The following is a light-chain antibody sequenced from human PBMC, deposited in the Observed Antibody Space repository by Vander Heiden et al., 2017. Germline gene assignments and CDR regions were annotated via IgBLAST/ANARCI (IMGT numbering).Light chain of an antibody. CDR1: SSNIGAGYD. CDR2: GNT. J-gene: IGLJ2*01. CDR3: QSYDSRLTGHVV. V-gene: IGLV1-40*01. Sequence: QSVLPQPPSVSGPPGQRVPISCTGSSSNIGAGYDVHWYQQLPGAAPKLLINGNTNRPSGVPDRFSGSKSGTSASLAITGLQAEDEADYYCQSYDSRLTGHVVFGGGTKLTVL.